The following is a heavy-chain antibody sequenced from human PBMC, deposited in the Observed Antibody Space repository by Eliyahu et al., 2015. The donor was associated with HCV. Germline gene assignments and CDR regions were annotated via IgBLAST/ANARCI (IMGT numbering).Heavy chain of an antibody. V-gene: IGHV3-9*01. D-gene: IGHD1/OR15-1a*01. CDR1: GFSFHAHG. J-gene: IGHJ4*02. CDR2: IGWNSGRV. CDR3: AKETTSGRWGFES. Sequence: EVQLVESGGALVQPGRSLRLSCAASGFSFHAHGXHXXRQAPGKGLEWVSGIGWNSGRVDYADSVKGRFTISRDNAKDSLYLQMNSLMAEDTAVYFCAKETTSGRWGFESWGQGTLVTVSS.